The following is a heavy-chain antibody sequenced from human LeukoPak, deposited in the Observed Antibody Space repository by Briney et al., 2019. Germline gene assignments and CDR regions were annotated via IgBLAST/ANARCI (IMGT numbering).Heavy chain of an antibody. V-gene: IGHV5-51*01. J-gene: IGHJ4*02. CDR1: GYSFTSYW. CDR3: ARQGVPGLLYFDS. Sequence: GESLKISCKGSGYSFTSYWIGWVRQMPGKGLEWMAIIYPGDSDTRYSPSFQGQVTISADKSISTAYLQWSSLKASDTAIYHCARQGVPGLLYFDSWGQGTLVTVSS. CDR2: IYPGDSDT. D-gene: IGHD2/OR15-2a*01.